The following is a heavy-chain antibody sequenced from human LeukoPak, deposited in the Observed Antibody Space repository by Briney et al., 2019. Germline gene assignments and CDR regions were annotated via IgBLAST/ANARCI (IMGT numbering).Heavy chain of an antibody. J-gene: IGHJ1*01. CDR1: RVSISDYD. V-gene: IGHV4-59*01. D-gene: IGHD6-19*01. CDR2: ISYSGST. Sequence: SETLSLTCTVARVSISDYDWSWIRQPPGKGLEWIGFISYSGSTTYNPALKSRVTMSRDTSKDQFSLELSSVTAADTAVYYCTKHSSGWHTFQHWGQGTLITVSS. CDR3: TKHSSGWHTFQH.